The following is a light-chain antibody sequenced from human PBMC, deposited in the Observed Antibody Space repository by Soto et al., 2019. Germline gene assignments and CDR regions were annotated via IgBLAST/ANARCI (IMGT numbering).Light chain of an antibody. CDR1: QTINSH. Sequence: DIQMTQSPSSLSAFVGDRVTITCRASQTINSHLNWYQQKPGKAPKLLIFAASSLQSGVPARFSGRGSGTDFTLTINGLQPEDFATYYCQQSYRTPLTFGGGTKVDTK. CDR2: AAS. V-gene: IGKV1-39*01. CDR3: QQSYRTPLT. J-gene: IGKJ4*01.